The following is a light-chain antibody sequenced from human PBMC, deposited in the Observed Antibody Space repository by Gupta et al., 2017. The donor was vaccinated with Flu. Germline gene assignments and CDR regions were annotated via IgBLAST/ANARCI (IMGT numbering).Light chain of an antibody. V-gene: IGKV1-5*03. CDR2: KAT. CDR1: QTISTW. J-gene: IGKJ1*01. CDR3: QQYHTLGT. Sequence: DIQLTQSPSTLSASVGDRVTITCRASQTISTWLAWYQHKPGKAPNLLISKATTLESGVSSRFSGSGSGTEFTLTISSLQPDDFATYYCQQYHTLGTFGQGTQVEIK.